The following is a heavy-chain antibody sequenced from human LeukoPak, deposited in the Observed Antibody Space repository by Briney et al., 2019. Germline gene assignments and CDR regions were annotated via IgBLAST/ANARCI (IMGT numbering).Heavy chain of an antibody. D-gene: IGHD3-22*01. J-gene: IGHJ4*02. CDR2: INAGNGNT. CDR3: ARVGSYYEDLDY. V-gene: IGHV1-3*01. CDR1: GYTFTSYA. Sequence: GASVKVSCKASGYTFTSYAMHWVRQAPGQRLEWMGWINAGNGNTKYSQKFQGRVTITRDTSASTAYMELSSLRSEDTAVYYCARVGSYYEDLDYWGQGTLVTVSS.